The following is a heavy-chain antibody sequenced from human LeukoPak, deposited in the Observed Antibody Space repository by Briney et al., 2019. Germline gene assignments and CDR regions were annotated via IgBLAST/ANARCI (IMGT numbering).Heavy chain of an antibody. Sequence: SETLSLTCTVSGYSISSGYYWGWIRQPPGKGLEWIGSIYHSGSTYYNPSLKSRVTISVDTSKNQFSLKLSSVTAADTAVYYCARVGGDILTGYPDYWGQGTLVTVSS. J-gene: IGHJ4*02. CDR1: GYSISSGYY. V-gene: IGHV4-38-2*02. CDR2: IYHSGST. CDR3: ARVGGDILTGYPDY. D-gene: IGHD3-9*01.